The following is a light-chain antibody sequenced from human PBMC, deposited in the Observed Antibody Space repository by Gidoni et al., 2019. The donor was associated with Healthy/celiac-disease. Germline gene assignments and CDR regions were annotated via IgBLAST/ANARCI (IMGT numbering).Light chain of an antibody. Sequence: DIHMPQSPSSLSASVGDRVTITCRASQSISSYLNLYQKKPGTAPKLLIYAASSLQSGVPSRFSGSGAGTDFTLTISSLQPEDYATDYCQQSYSTPLRSFGQGTKLEIK. J-gene: IGKJ2*04. CDR3: QQSYSTPLRS. V-gene: IGKV1-39*01. CDR2: AAS. CDR1: QSISSY.